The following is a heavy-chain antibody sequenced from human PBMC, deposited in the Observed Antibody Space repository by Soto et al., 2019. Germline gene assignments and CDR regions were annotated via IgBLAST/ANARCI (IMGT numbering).Heavy chain of an antibody. CDR1: GYTFNTYY. CDR2: IHPSGGGT. Sequence: QVQLVQSGAEVKKPGASVKVSCKPSGYTFNTYYLHWVRQAPGQALEWMGVIHPSGGGTTYAQKFVGRVSVTRDTSTRTVFSGWRRLRADDTAVYYCARGGHIAVVTASFDYWGQGTLVTVSA. V-gene: IGHV1-46*02. J-gene: IGHJ4*02. D-gene: IGHD2-21*02. CDR3: ARGGHIAVVTASFDY.